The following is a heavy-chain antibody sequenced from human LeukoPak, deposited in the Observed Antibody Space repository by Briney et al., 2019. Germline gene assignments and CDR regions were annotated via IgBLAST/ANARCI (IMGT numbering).Heavy chain of an antibody. J-gene: IGHJ5*02. CDR1: GYTFTSYG. D-gene: IGHD1-7*01. Sequence: ASVKVSCKASGYTFTSYGISWVRQAPGQGLEWMGWISAHNGDTNYALKLQGRVTMTTDTSTSTAYMELRSLRSDDTAVYYCARVRGGTTDWFDPWGQGTLVTVSS. CDR3: ARVRGGTTDWFDP. V-gene: IGHV1-18*01. CDR2: ISAHNGDT.